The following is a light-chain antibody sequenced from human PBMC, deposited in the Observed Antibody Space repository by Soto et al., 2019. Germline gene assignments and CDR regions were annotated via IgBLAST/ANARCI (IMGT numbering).Light chain of an antibody. V-gene: IGKV1-5*03. Sequence: DIQMTQSPSTLSGSVGDRVTITCRASQTISSWLAWYQQKPGKAPKLLIYKASTLKSGVPSRFSRSGSGTEFTLTVSSLQPDDCAAYYCQHYNSYSEAFGQGTKVELK. CDR3: QHYNSYSEA. CDR2: KAS. CDR1: QTISSW. J-gene: IGKJ1*01.